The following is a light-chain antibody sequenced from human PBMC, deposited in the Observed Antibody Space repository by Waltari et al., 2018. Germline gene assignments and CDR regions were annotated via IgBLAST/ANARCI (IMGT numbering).Light chain of an antibody. Sequence: EIVMTQSPATLSVSPGERATLSCRASQSVSSNLAWYQQKPGQAPRLLIYGASTRDTGIPASFSCSGSGTEFTLTISSLQSEDFAVYSCQQYNNWPFTFGPGTKVDIK. CDR3: QQYNNWPFT. CDR2: GAS. CDR1: QSVSSN. J-gene: IGKJ3*01. V-gene: IGKV3D-15*01.